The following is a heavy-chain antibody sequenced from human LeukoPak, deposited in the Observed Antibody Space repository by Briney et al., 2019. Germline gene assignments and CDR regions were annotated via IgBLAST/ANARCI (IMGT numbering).Heavy chain of an antibody. CDR2: IYSGGST. J-gene: IGHJ4*02. D-gene: IGHD3-22*01. CDR1: GFTFSSNY. Sequence: PGGSLRLSCAASGFTFSSNYMSWVRQAPGKGLEWVSVIYSGGSTYYSDSVKGRFTISRDNSENMLYLQMNSLRVEDTAVYFCAKDRPNYYGSNGHYYRRDGDYWGQGTLVTVSS. V-gene: IGHV3-53*01. CDR3: AKDRPNYYGSNGHYYRRDGDY.